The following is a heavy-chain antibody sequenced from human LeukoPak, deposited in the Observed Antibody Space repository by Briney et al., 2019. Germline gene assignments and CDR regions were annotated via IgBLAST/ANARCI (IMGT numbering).Heavy chain of an antibody. D-gene: IGHD4-17*01. CDR1: GGSISSGGYY. Sequence: SQTLSLTCTVSGGSISSGGYYWSWIRQHPGKGLEWIGYIYYSGSTYYNPSLKSRVTISVDTSKNQFSLKLSSVTAADTAVYYCARVGYYGDYLDAFDIWGQGTMVTVSS. CDR3: ARVGYYGDYLDAFDI. V-gene: IGHV4-31*03. J-gene: IGHJ3*02. CDR2: IYYSGST.